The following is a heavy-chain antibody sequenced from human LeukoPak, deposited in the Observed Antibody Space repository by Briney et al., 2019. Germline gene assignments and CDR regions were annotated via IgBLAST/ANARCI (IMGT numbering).Heavy chain of an antibody. D-gene: IGHD3-22*01. V-gene: IGHV3-7*03. CDR2: IKQDGSQK. CDR1: GFTFSSYA. CDR3: ARDPHYYDSSGYYYRLGYFDY. Sequence: GGSLRLSCAASGFTFSSYAMSWVRQVPGKGLEWVANIKQDGSQKYYVDSVKGRFTISRDNAKNSLYLQMNSLRAEDTAVYYCARDPHYYDSSGYYYRLGYFDYWGQGTLVTVSS. J-gene: IGHJ4*02.